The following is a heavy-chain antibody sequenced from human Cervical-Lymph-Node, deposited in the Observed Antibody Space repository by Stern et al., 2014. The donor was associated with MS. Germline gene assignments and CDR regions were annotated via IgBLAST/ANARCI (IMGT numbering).Heavy chain of an antibody. CDR1: GGTFSKNA. Sequence: QLVQSGAEVKKPGSSVRVSCKASGGTFSKNAVNWVRQAPGQGLEWMGKIIPISGTESYAQKFQGRVTITADENTNTAYMELSSLRSEDTAVYYCARAYSSKDGRDVWGQGTTVTVS. J-gene: IGHJ6*02. CDR3: ARAYSSKDGRDV. D-gene: IGHD2-2*01. CDR2: IIPISGTE. V-gene: IGHV1-69*18.